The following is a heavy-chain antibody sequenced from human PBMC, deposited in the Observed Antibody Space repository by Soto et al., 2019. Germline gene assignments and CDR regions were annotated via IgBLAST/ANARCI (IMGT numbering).Heavy chain of an antibody. Sequence: SETLSLTCTVSGDSISNYDYYWSWIRQHPGEGLEWIGYIHYTGNTYYNPSLKSRVTISVDTSKNQFSLKLSSVTAADTAVYYCARGVAYWGQGTLVTVSS. CDR2: IHYTGNT. V-gene: IGHV4-31*03. CDR3: ARGVAY. J-gene: IGHJ4*02. CDR1: GDSISNYDYY.